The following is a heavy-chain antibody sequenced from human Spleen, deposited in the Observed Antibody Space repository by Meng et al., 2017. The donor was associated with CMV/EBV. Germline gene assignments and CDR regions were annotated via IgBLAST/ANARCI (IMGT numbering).Heavy chain of an antibody. CDR3: ARGWAGDY. CDR1: GFTFSSYA. V-gene: IGHV3-30-3*01. CDR2: ISYDGSNK. D-gene: IGHD3-16*01. J-gene: IGHJ4*02. Sequence: QVQLVESGGGVVQPGRSLRLSCAASGFTFSSYAMHWVRQAPGKGLECVAVISYDGSNKYYAVSVKVRFTISRDNSKNTLYLQMNSLRAEDTAVYYCARGWAGDYWGQGTLVTVSS.